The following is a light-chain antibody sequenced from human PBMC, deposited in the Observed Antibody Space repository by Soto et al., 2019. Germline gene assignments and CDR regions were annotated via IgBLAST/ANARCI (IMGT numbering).Light chain of an antibody. J-gene: IGKJ1*01. CDR2: GAS. CDR1: QSVSSSY. Sequence: ELGLSQYPGTVALCQGVKATLSCRASQSVSSSYLAWYQQKPGQAPRLLIYGASSSATGIPDRFSGSGSGTDLTLTIRRLEPEDFALYYFQQYGTSPQTCGQGTKVDIK. CDR3: QQYGTSPQT. V-gene: IGKV3-20*01.